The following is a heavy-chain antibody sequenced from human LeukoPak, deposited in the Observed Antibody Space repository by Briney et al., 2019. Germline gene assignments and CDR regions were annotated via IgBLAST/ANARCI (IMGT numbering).Heavy chain of an antibody. J-gene: IGHJ4*02. CDR3: AKDSGSYYYDSSGYSD. Sequence: GGSLRLSCAASGFTFSSYGMSWVRQAPGKGLEWVSAISGSGGSTYYADSVKGRFTISRDNSKNTLYLQMNSLRAEDTAVYYCAKDSGSYYYDSSGYSDWGQGTLVTVSS. V-gene: IGHV3-23*01. CDR1: GFTFSSYG. CDR2: ISGSGGST. D-gene: IGHD3-22*01.